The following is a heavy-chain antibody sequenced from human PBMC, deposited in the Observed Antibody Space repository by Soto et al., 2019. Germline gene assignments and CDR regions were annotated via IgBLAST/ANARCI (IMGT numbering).Heavy chain of an antibody. D-gene: IGHD3-10*01. Sequence: PGGSLRLSCAASGFTFSSYAVSWVRQAPGKGLEWVSLISGSGGSTYYADSVKGRFTISRDNSKNTLYLQMNSLRAEDTAVYYCAKVHGSGSYHNFPDYWGQGTLVTVSS. V-gene: IGHV3-23*01. CDR2: ISGSGGST. J-gene: IGHJ4*02. CDR3: AKVHGSGSYHNFPDY. CDR1: GFTFSSYA.